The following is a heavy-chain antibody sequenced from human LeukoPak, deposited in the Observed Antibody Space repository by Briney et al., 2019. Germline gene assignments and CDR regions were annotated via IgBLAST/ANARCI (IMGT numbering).Heavy chain of an antibody. J-gene: IGHJ4*02. V-gene: IGHV1-2*02. CDR3: TRLLYSSGWYPSGY. CDR2: INPNSGGT. CDR1: GYTFTAYY. D-gene: IGHD6-19*01. Sequence: ASVKVSCKASGYTFTAYYMYWVRQAPGQGLAWMGWINPNSGGTKYAQKFQDRVTLTRDTSITTAYMELSRVRSDDTAVYYCTRLLYSSGWYPSGYWGQGTLVSVSS.